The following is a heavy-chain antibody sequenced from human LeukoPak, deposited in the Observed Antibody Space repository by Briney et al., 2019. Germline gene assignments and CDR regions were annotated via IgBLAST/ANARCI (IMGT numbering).Heavy chain of an antibody. D-gene: IGHD3-22*01. J-gene: IGHJ4*02. CDR1: GYTFTGYY. CDR3: ARDPRSRRDYDSSGYYGGCGH. V-gene: IGHV1-2*02. CDR2: INPNSGGT. Sequence: ASVKVSCKASGYTFTGYYMHWVRQAPGQGLEWMGWINPNSGGTNYAQKFQGRVTMTTDTSTSTAYMELRSLRSDDTAVYYCARDPRSRRDYDSSGYYGGCGHWGQGTLVTVSS.